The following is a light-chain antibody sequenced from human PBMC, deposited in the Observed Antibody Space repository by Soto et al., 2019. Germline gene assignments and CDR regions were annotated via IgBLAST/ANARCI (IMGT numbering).Light chain of an antibody. J-gene: IGKJ1*01. Sequence: ESVLTQSPGTLSLSPGERATLSCRASQSVTSNYLAWYQQKPGQAPRLLIFGASIRDTGIPDRFSGSGSGTDFTLTINRLESEDFAVYSCQQYGSSPGTFGQGTKVDIK. CDR1: QSVTSNY. CDR2: GAS. V-gene: IGKV3-20*01. CDR3: QQYGSSPGT.